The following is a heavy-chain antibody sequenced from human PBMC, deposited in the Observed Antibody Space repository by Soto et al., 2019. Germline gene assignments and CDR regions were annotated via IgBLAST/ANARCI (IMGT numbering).Heavy chain of an antibody. D-gene: IGHD5-12*01. V-gene: IGHV1-24*01. CDR1: GYTLTELS. Sequence: VASVKVSCKVSGYTLTELSMHWVRQAPGKGLEWMGGFDPEDGETIYAQKFQGRVTMTEDTSTDTAYMELSSLRSEDTAVYYCATVGMATTDESNWFDPWGQGTLVTVSS. CDR3: ATVGMATTDESNWFDP. J-gene: IGHJ5*02. CDR2: FDPEDGET.